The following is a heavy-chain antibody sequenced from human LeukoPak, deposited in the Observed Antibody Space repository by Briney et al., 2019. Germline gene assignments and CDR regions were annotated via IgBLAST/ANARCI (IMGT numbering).Heavy chain of an antibody. CDR1: GGTFSSYA. J-gene: IGHJ4*02. Sequence: ASVKVSCKASGGTFSSYAISWVRQAPGQGLEWMGGIIPIFGTANYAQKFQGRVTITADESTSTAYMELSSRRSEDTAVYYCARTRPNYYYGSGSYYTPFDYWGQGTLVTVSS. D-gene: IGHD3-10*01. CDR2: IIPIFGTA. CDR3: ARTRPNYYYGSGSYYTPFDY. V-gene: IGHV1-69*13.